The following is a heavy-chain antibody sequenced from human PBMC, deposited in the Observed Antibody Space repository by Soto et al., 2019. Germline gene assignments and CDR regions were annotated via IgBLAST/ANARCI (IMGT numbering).Heavy chain of an antibody. D-gene: IGHD6-13*01. CDR3: ANSFKSPGIAAAGTEDYFDY. CDR2: IYWDDDK. J-gene: IGHJ4*02. CDR1: GFSLSTSGVG. V-gene: IGHV2-5*02. Sequence: SGPTLVKPTRTLTLTCTFSGFSLSTSGVGVGWMRQPPGKALEWLALIYWDDDKPYSPYLKSRLTIPKDTSKNQVVLTMTNTDPLDTATYYCANSFKSPGIAAAGTEDYFDYWGQGTLVTVSS.